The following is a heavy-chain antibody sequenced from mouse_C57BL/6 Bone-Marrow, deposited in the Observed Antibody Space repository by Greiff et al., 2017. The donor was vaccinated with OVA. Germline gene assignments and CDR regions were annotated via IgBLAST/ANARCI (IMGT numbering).Heavy chain of an antibody. V-gene: IGHV1-50*01. D-gene: IGHD2-5*01. J-gene: IGHJ3*01. CDR2: IDPSDSYT. Sequence: QVQLQQPGAELVKPGASVKLSCKASGYTFTSYWMQWVKQRPGQGLEWIGEIDPSDSYTNYNQKFKGKATLTVDTSSSTAYLQLSSLTSEDSAVYYCANYSNYIAYWGQGTLVTVSA. CDR3: ANYSNYIAY. CDR1: GYTFTSYW.